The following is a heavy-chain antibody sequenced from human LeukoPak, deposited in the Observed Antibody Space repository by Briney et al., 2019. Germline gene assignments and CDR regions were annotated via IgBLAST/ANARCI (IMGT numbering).Heavy chain of an antibody. CDR1: GYTFTSYA. CDR2: INTNTGNP. V-gene: IGHV7-4-1*02. Sequence: ASVKVSCKASGYTFTSYAMNWVRQATGQGREWMGWINTNTGNPTYAQGFTGRFVFSLDTSVSTAYLQISSLKAEDTAVYYCARDPATYYYDSSGGDIWGQGTMVTVSS. CDR3: ARDPATYYYDSSGGDI. D-gene: IGHD3-22*01. J-gene: IGHJ3*02.